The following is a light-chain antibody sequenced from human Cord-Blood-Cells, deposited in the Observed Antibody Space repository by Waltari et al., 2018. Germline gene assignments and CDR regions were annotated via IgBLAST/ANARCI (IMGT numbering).Light chain of an antibody. V-gene: IGLV3-1*01. CDR2: QDS. J-gene: IGLJ2*01. CDR1: KLGDKY. Sequence: SYELTEPPSVPVSPGQTASINCSGDKLGDKYACWYQQKPGQSPVLVIYQDSKRPSGIPERFSGSNSGNTATLTISGTQAMDEADYYCQAWDSSNVVFGGGTKLTVL. CDR3: QAWDSSNVV.